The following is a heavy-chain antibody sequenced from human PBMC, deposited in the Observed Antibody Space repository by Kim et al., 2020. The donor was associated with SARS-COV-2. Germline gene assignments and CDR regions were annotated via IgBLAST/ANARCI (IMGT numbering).Heavy chain of an antibody. D-gene: IGHD5-12*01. CDR1: GFTFSSYS. CDR3: ARDLRDGYKPGDY. CDR2: ISSSSSYI. J-gene: IGHJ4*02. Sequence: EGSLRLSCAASGFTFSSYSMNWVRQAPGKGLEWVSSISSSSSYIYYADSVKGRFTISRDNAKNSLYLQMNSLRAEDTAVYYCARDLRDGYKPGDYWGQGTLVTVSS. V-gene: IGHV3-21*01.